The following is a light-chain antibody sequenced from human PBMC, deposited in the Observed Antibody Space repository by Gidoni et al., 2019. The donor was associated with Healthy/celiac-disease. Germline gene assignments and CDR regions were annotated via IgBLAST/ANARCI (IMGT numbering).Light chain of an antibody. J-gene: IGKJ3*01. CDR2: GAS. V-gene: IGKV3-20*01. CDR1: KSVSSSY. Sequence: IVLPQSLGTLSLSPGERATLSCRASKSVSSSYLAWYQQQPGQAHRLLNDGASSRATGIPNRCSGSGSGTDFTLTISRLEPEDVTVYCYQQYSNSPLFTFGPGTKVEIK. CDR3: QQYSNSPLFT.